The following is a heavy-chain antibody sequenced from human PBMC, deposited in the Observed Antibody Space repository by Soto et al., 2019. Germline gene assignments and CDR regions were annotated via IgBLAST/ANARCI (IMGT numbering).Heavy chain of an antibody. D-gene: IGHD3-22*01. CDR3: TRQRLWGTSGYYYFEN. V-gene: IGHV5-51*01. Sequence: GESLKISCKGSGHIFSNYWIGWVRQMPGKGLEWMGIIYPGDSDTRYSPSFQGQVTITVDKSINTAYLQWSRLKASDTAIYYCTRQRLWGTSGYYYFENWGQGTLVTVSS. J-gene: IGHJ4*02. CDR2: IYPGDSDT. CDR1: GHIFSNYW.